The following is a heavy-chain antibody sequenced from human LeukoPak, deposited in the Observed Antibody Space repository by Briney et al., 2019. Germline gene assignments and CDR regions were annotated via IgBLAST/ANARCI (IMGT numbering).Heavy chain of an antibody. CDR2: IYGSGANT. D-gene: IGHD5/OR15-5a*01. J-gene: IGHJ4*02. CDR1: GFTVSSSY. CDR3: ARGVSTTNFDY. V-gene: IGHV3-66*02. Sequence: GGSLRLSCEASGFTVSSSYMSWVRQAPGKGLEWVCIIYGSGANTYYADSVKGRFTISRDTSKNTLCLQMNTLRVEDTAVYYCARGVSTTNFDYWGQGTLVTVSS.